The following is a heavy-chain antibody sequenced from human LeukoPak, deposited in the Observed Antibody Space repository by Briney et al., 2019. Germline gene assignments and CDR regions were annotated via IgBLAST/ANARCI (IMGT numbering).Heavy chain of an antibody. J-gene: IGHJ5*02. CDR2: FDPEDGET. D-gene: IGHD3-3*01. CDR3: ATFKVSSDFWSGYYSGWFDP. CDR1: GYTLTELS. V-gene: IGHV1-24*01. Sequence: ASVKVSCKVSGYTLTELSMHWVRQAPGKGLEWMGGFDPEDGETIYAQKFQGRVTMTEDTSTDTAYMELSSLRSEDTAVYYCATFKVSSDFWSGYYSGWFDPWGQGTLVTVSS.